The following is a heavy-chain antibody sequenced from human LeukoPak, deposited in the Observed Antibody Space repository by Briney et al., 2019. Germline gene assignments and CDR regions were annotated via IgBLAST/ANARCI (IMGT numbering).Heavy chain of an antibody. CDR2: IYYSGST. CDR1: GGSISSGGYY. J-gene: IGHJ5*02. Sequence: SETLSLTCTVSGGSISSGGYYWSWIRQHPGKGLEWIGYIYYSGSTYYNPSLKSRVTISVDTSKNQFSLKLSSVTAADTAVYYCARELWDGSGSYYNSLDPWGQGTLVTVSS. V-gene: IGHV4-31*03. CDR3: ARELWDGSGSYYNSLDP. D-gene: IGHD3-10*01.